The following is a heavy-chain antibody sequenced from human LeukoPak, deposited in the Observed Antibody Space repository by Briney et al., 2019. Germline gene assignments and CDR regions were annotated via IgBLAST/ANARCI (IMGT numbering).Heavy chain of an antibody. D-gene: IGHD2-8*01. J-gene: IGHJ6*02. CDR3: AREGSRMGDV. Sequence: SETLSLTCTVSGGSISSSSYYWGWIRQPPGKGLEWLGSIYYSGSTYYNPSLKSRVTISVDTSKNQFSLKLSSVTAADTAVYYCAREGSRMGDVWGQGATVTLSS. CDR1: GGSISSSSYY. V-gene: IGHV4-39*07. CDR2: IYYSGST.